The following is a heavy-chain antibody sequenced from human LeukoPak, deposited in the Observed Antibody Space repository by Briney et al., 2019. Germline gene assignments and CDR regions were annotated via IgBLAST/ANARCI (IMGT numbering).Heavy chain of an antibody. J-gene: IGHJ4*02. CDR2: IYYSGST. V-gene: IGHV4-30-4*08. D-gene: IGHD4-17*01. CDR1: GGSISSGDYY. CDR3: ARAQGTYGAVPFDY. Sequence: PSQTLSLTCTVSGGSISSGDYYWSWTRRPPGKGLEWIGYIYYSGSTYYNPSLKSRVTISVDTSKNQFSLKLSSVTAADTAVYYCARAQGTYGAVPFDYWGQGTLVTVSS.